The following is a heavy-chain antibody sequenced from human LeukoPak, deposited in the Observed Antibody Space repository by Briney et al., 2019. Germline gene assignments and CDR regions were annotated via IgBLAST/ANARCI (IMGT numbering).Heavy chain of an antibody. CDR3: ARELAGPTDY. CDR2: INTDQSAA. V-gene: IGHV3-74*01. Sequence: GGSLRLSCAASGFTFRSHWMHWVRQAPGKGLLGVARINTDQSAATYADFAKGRFTISRDNAKNRVYLELNSLRVDDTAVYYCARELAGPTDYWGQGTLVIVS. J-gene: IGHJ4*02. CDR1: GFTFRSHW.